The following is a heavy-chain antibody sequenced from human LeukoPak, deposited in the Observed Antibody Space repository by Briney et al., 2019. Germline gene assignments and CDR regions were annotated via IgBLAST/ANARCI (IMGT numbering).Heavy chain of an antibody. CDR1: GFSFSDYG. Sequence: PGGSLRLSCAASGFSFSDYGMHWVRQAPGKGLEWVALISSDGFNEYYADSVRGRFTISRDTSKNTLYLQINSLKTEDTAIYYCARYSNHFCYSGMDVWGQGTMVTVSS. V-gene: IGHV3-30-3*01. CDR3: ARYSNHFCYSGMDV. J-gene: IGHJ6*02. CDR2: ISSDGFNE. D-gene: IGHD2-21*01.